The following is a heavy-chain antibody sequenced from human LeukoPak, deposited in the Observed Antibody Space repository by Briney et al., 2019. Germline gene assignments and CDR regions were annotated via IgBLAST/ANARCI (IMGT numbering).Heavy chain of an antibody. CDR2: IYHSGST. CDR3: ARVSYYDSSGYVPDY. J-gene: IGHJ4*02. Sequence: TSQTLSLTCAVSGGSISSGGYSWSWIRQPPGKGLEWIGYIYHSGSTYYNPSLKSRVTISVDRSKNQFSLKLSFVTAADTAVYYCARVSYYDSSGYVPDYWGQGTLVTVSS. D-gene: IGHD3-22*01. CDR1: GGSISSGGYS. V-gene: IGHV4-30-2*01.